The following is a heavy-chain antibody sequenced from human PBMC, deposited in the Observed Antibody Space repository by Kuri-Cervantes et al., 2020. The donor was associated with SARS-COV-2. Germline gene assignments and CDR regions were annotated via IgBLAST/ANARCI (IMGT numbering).Heavy chain of an antibody. V-gene: IGHV3-33*01. CDR2: IWYDGSNK. Sequence: GESLKISCAASGFTFSSYGMHWVRQAPGKGLEWVAVIWYDGSNKYYADSVKGRFTISRDNSKNTLYLQMNSLRAEDTAAYYCARDLLHYDSSGYYYDPGWGQGTLVTVSS. CDR1: GFTFSSYG. CDR3: ARDLLHYDSSGYYYDPG. J-gene: IGHJ4*02. D-gene: IGHD3-22*01.